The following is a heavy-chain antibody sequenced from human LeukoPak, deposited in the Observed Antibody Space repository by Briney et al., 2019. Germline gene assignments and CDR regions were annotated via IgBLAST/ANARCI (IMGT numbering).Heavy chain of an antibody. CDR1: GGTFSSYA. CDR3: ARDKGYDSSGYFDY. Sequence: GASVKVSCKASGGTFSSYAISWVRQAPGQGLEWMGGIIPILGIANYAQKFQGRVTITADKATSTAYMELSRLRSEDTAVYYCARDKGYDSSGYFDYWGQGTLVTVSS. CDR2: IIPILGIA. J-gene: IGHJ4*02. V-gene: IGHV1-69*10. D-gene: IGHD3-22*01.